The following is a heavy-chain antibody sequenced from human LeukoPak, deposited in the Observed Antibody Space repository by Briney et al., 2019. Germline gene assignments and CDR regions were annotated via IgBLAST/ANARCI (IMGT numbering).Heavy chain of an antibody. J-gene: IGHJ2*01. V-gene: IGHV4-59*08. CDR1: GGSISSYY. D-gene: IGHD2-2*02. CDR3: ARPNCSSTSCYNWYFDL. Sequence: SETLSLTCTVSGGSISSYYWSWIRQPPGKGLEWIGYIYYSGSTNYNPSLKSRVTISVDTSKNQSSLKLSSVTAADTAVYYCARPNCSSTSCYNWYFDLWGRGTLVTVSS. CDR2: IYYSGST.